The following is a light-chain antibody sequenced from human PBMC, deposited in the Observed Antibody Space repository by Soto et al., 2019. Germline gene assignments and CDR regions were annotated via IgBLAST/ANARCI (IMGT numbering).Light chain of an antibody. CDR2: EGS. CDR3: CSYAGSNTLV. J-gene: IGLJ2*01. Sequence: QSALTQPASVSGSPGQSITISCTGTSSDVGSYNLVSWYQQHPGKAPKLLIYEGSKRPSGVSNRFSGSKSGNTASLTISGLQADDDADYYCCSYAGSNTLVFGGGTKLTVL. CDR1: SSDVGSYNL. V-gene: IGLV2-23*01.